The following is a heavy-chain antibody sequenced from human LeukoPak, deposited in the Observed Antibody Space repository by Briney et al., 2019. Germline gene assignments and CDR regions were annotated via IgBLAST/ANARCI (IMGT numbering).Heavy chain of an antibody. CDR3: TTGRYDFWSGLRRSPYYYYMDV. Sequence: GGSLRLSCAASGFTFSRYAMHWVRQAPGKGLEWVGRIKSKTDGGTTDYAAPVKGRFTISRDDSKNTLYLQMNSLKTEDTAVYYCTTGRYDFWSGLRRSPYYYYMDVWGKGTTVTVSS. D-gene: IGHD3-3*01. V-gene: IGHV3-15*01. CDR1: GFTFSRYA. CDR2: IKSKTDGGTT. J-gene: IGHJ6*03.